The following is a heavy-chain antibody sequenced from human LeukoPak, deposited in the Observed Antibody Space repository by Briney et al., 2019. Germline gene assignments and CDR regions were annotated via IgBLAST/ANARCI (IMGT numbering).Heavy chain of an antibody. CDR3: AKSDTAMANSPTKIDY. J-gene: IGHJ4*02. Sequence: GGSLRLSCAASEFAFDDYWMAWVRQAPGRRLEWVANINRDESEKYYVDSVKGRFTISRDNAKNSLYLQMNSLTAEDTAVYYCAKSDTAMANSPTKIDYWGQGTLVTVSS. CDR2: INRDESEK. V-gene: IGHV3-7*03. D-gene: IGHD5-18*01. CDR1: EFAFDDYW.